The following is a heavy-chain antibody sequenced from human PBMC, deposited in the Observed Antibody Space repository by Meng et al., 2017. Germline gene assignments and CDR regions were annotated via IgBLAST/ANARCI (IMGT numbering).Heavy chain of an antibody. J-gene: IGHJ6*02. CDR1: GFTFGDYA. V-gene: IGHV3-49*04. Sequence: LSLTCTASGFTFGDYAMSWVRQAPGKGLEWVGFIRSKAYGGTTEYAASVKGRFTISRDDSKSIAYLQMNSLKTEDTAVYYCTRDLDLGEYYYYYGMDVWGQGTTVTVSS. D-gene: IGHD2/OR15-2a*01. CDR2: IRSKAYGGTT. CDR3: TRDLDLGEYYYYYGMDV.